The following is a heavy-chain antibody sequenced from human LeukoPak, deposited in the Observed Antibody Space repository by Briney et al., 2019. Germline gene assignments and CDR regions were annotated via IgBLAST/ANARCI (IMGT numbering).Heavy chain of an antibody. J-gene: IGHJ4*02. D-gene: IGHD2-2*01. V-gene: IGHV1-2*02. CDR1: GYTFTSYY. CDR2: INPNSGGT. CDR3: ARDRGSNNYFDQ. Sequence: VASVKVSCKASGYTFTSYYMHWVRQAPGQGLEWMGWINPNSGGTNYARKFQGRVTMTRDTSISTAYMELNRLRSDDTAVYYCARDRGSNNYFDQWGQGTLVTVSS.